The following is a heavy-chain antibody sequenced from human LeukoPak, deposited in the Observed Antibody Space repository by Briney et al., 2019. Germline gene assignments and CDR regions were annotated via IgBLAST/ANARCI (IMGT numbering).Heavy chain of an antibody. V-gene: IGHV4-39*07. D-gene: IGHD7-27*01. CDR1: GGSISSSSYY. CDR2: IYYSRST. J-gene: IGHJ6*02. Sequence: SETLSLTCTVSGGSISSSSYYWGWIRQPPGKGLEWIGSIYYSRSTYYNPSLKSRVTISVDTSKNQFSLQLSSVTAADTAVYYCARFHWGDGMDVWGQGTTVTVSS. CDR3: ARFHWGDGMDV.